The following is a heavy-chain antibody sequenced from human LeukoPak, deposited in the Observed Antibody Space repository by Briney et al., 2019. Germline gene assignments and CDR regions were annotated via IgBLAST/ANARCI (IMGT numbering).Heavy chain of an antibody. J-gene: IGHJ4*02. Sequence: PGRSLRLSCAASGFTFDDYAMHWVRQAPGKGLEWVSGISWNSGSIGYADSVKGRFTISRDNAKNSLYLQMNSLRAEDTALYYCAKGTLGSGWKPFDYWGLGTLVTVSS. CDR1: GFTFDDYA. CDR2: ISWNSGSI. CDR3: AKGTLGSGWKPFDY. V-gene: IGHV3-9*01. D-gene: IGHD6-19*01.